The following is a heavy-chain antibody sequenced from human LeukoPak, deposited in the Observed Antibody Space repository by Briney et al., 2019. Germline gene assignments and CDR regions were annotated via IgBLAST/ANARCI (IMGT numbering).Heavy chain of an antibody. V-gene: IGHV3-11*04. J-gene: IGHJ4*02. CDR2: ISSSGSTI. D-gene: IGHD5-12*01. CDR1: GFTFSDYY. Sequence: GGSLRLSCAASGFTFSDYYMSWIRQAPGKGLEWVSYISSSGSTIYYADSVKGRFTISRDNAKNSLYLQMNSLRAEDTAVYYCARSQINIVATNYDYWGQGTLVTVSS. CDR3: ARSQINIVATNYDY.